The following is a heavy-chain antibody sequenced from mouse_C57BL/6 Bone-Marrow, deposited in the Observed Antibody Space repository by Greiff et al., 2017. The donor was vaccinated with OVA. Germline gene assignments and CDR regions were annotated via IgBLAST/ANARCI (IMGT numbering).Heavy chain of an antibody. CDR1: GFPITSGYY. CDR3: AGDSQGGSSYPLAMDY. D-gene: IGHD1-1*01. J-gene: IGHJ4*01. V-gene: IGHV12-3*01. CDR2: ITHSGET. Sequence: VQLQESGPGLVKPSQSLFLTCSITGFPITSGYYWIWIRQSPGKPLEWMGYITHSGETFYNPSLQSPISITRETSKNQFFLQLNSVTTEDTAMYYCAGDSQGGSSYPLAMDYWGQGTSVTVSS.